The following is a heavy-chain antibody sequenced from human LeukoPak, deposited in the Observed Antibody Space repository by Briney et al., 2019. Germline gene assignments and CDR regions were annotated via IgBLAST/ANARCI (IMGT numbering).Heavy chain of an antibody. D-gene: IGHD2-15*01. CDR2: IYTSGST. CDR3: ARARDYSLFDY. J-gene: IGHJ4*02. V-gene: IGHV4-4*07. CDR1: GGSISSYY. Sequence: SETLSLTCTVSGGSISSYYWSWIRQPAGKGLEWIGRIYTSGSTNYNPSLKSRVTMSVDTSKNQLSLKLSFVTAADTAVYYCARARDYSLFDYWAQGTLVTVSS.